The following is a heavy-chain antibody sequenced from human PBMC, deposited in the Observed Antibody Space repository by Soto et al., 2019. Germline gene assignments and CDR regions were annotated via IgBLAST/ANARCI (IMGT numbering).Heavy chain of an antibody. CDR1: GFIFDTYA. J-gene: IGHJ3*02. Sequence: GGSLRLSCEASGFIFDTYAMYFVRHTPFKCLQWLAAISFDGSSQDYADSVKGRIAISRDNSRNTLYLQMHSLRAEDTAVYYCARDGGGFGELLLHSYDAFDIWGQGTMVTVSS. CDR3: ARDGGGFGELLLHSYDAFDI. CDR2: ISFDGSSQ. V-gene: IGHV3-30*09. D-gene: IGHD3-10*01.